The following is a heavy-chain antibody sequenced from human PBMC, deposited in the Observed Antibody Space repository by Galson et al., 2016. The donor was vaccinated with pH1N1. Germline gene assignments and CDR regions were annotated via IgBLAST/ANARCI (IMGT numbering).Heavy chain of an antibody. V-gene: IGHV3-48*01. J-gene: IGHJ6*02. CDR2: ISSSSSTI. CDR3: ARVNHYYYYGMDV. D-gene: IGHD1-14*01. Sequence: SLRLSCAASGFTFSSYSMNWVRQAPGKGLEWVSYISSSSSTIYYADSVKGRFTISRDNGKNSLYLQMNSLRAEDTAVYYCARVNHYYYYGMDVWGQGTTVTVSS. CDR1: GFTFSSYS.